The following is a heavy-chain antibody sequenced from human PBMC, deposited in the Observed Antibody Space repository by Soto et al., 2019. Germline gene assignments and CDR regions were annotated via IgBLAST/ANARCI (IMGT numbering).Heavy chain of an antibody. CDR2: ISGSGGST. D-gene: IGHD3-10*01. J-gene: IGHJ6*03. Sequence: GGSLRLSCAASGFTFSSYAMSWVRQAPGKGLEWVSAISGSGGSTYYADSVKGRFTISRDNSKNTLYLQMNSLRAEDTAVYYCAKDYYGSGSYYSQVRYYYMDVWGKGTTVTVSS. CDR3: AKDYYGSGSYYSQVRYYYMDV. CDR1: GFTFSSYA. V-gene: IGHV3-23*01.